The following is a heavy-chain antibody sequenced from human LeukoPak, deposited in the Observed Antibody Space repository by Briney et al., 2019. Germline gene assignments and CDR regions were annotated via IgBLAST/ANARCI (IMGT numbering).Heavy chain of an antibody. V-gene: IGHV3-23*01. CDR1: GFTFTNYA. CDR2: ITGSGGDT. Sequence: GGSLRLSCAASGFTFTNYAMSWVRQTPEKGLEWVSAITGSGGDTFHADSVKGRFTISRDNSKNTLYLQMNSLRAEDTAVYYCAKDTPIIAAAGTSDPVFDYWGQGTLVTVSS. CDR3: AKDTPIIAAAGTSDPVFDY. D-gene: IGHD6-13*01. J-gene: IGHJ4*02.